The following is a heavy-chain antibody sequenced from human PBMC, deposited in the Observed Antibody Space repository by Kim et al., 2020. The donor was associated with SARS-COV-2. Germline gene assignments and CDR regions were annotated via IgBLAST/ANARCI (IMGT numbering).Heavy chain of an antibody. CDR3: ARDVAPEATFDY. J-gene: IGHJ4*02. Sequence: SETLSLTCTVSGGSVSSGSYYWSWIRQPPGKGLEWIGYIYYSGSTNYNPSLKSRVTISVDTSKNQFSLKLSSVTAADTAVYYCARDVAPEATFDYWGQGTLVTVSS. V-gene: IGHV4-61*01. CDR1: GGSVSSGSYY. CDR2: IYYSGST.